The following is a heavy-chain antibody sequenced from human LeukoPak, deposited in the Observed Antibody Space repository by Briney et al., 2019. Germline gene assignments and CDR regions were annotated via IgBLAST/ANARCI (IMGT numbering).Heavy chain of an antibody. CDR3: ARGLWLGLLYYYYGMDV. V-gene: IGHV4-39*07. J-gene: IGHJ6*02. CDR1: GVSISSSDYF. CDR2: IHYSGST. Sequence: SETLSLTCTVSGVSISSSDYFWGWIRQPPGKGLEWIGSIHYSGSTYYNPSLKSRVTISVDASKNQFSLKVSSVTAADTAVYYCARGLWLGLLYYYYGMDVWGQGTTVTVSS. D-gene: IGHD2-15*01.